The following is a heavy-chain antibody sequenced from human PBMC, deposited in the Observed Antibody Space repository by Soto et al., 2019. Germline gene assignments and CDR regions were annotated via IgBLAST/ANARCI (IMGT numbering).Heavy chain of an antibody. CDR1: GFTFSSYA. D-gene: IGHD3-22*01. CDR3: AKGYYYDSSGYSAPIAFDI. CDR2: ISGSGGST. J-gene: IGHJ3*02. Sequence: GGSLRLGCAASGFTFSSYAMSGVRQAPGKGLEWVSAISGSGGSTYYADSVKGRFTISRDNSKNTLYLQMNSLRAEDTAVYYCAKGYYYDSSGYSAPIAFDISGQGTMVTVSS. V-gene: IGHV3-23*01.